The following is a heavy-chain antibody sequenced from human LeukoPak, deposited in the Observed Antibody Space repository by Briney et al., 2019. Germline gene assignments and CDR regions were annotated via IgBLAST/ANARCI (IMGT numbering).Heavy chain of an antibody. J-gene: IGHJ6*02. CDR1: GGSLSSNY. CDR3: ARDLYYYYYGMDV. CDR2: INYSGST. Sequence: PSETLSLTCTVSGGSLSSNYWSWVRQPPGEGLEWVGYINYSGSTNYNPSLKSRVTISVDTSKNQFSLKLSSVTAADTAVYYCARDLYYYYYGMDVWGQGTTVTVSS. V-gene: IGHV4-59*01.